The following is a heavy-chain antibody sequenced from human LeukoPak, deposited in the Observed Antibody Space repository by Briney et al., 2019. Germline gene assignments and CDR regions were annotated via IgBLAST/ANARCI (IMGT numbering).Heavy chain of an antibody. V-gene: IGHV3-30*04. CDR2: ISYDGSNK. J-gene: IGHJ4*02. CDR3: ARRVQYYFDY. CDR1: GFTFSSYA. Sequence: PGGSLRLSYAASGFTFSSYAMHWVRQAPGKGLEWVAVISYDGSNKYYADSVKGRFTISRDNSKNTLYLQMNSLRAEDTAVYYCARRVQYYFDYWGQGTLVTVSS.